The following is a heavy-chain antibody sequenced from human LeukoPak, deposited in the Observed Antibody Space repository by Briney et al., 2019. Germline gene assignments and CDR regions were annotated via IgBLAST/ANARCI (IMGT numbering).Heavy chain of an antibody. Sequence: GGSLRLSCAASGFTFSSYGMHWVRQAPGKGLEWVAVISSDGSNKYYVDSVKGRFTISRDNSKNTLYLQMNSLRAEDTAVYYCARDEDYYGSGSYGSDYWGQGTLVTVSS. D-gene: IGHD3-10*01. CDR1: GFTFSSYG. CDR3: ARDEDYYGSGSYGSDY. J-gene: IGHJ4*02. V-gene: IGHV3-30*03. CDR2: ISSDGSNK.